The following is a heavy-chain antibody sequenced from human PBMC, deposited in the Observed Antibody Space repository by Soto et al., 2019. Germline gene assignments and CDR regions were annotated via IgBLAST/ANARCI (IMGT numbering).Heavy chain of an antibody. D-gene: IGHD3-22*01. V-gene: IGHV3-9*01. CDR3: AKDIRVYYDSSGPGAFDI. CDR2: ISWNSGSI. Sequence: SLRLSCAASGFTFDDYAMHWVRQAPGKGLEWVSGISWNSGSIGYADSVKGRFTISRDNAKNSLYLQMNSLRAEDTALYYCAKDIRVYYDSSGPGAFDIWGQGTMVTVSS. CDR1: GFTFDDYA. J-gene: IGHJ3*02.